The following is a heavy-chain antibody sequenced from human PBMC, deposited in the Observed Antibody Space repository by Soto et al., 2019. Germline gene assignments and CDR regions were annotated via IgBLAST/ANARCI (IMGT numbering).Heavy chain of an antibody. CDR1: GFTFSSYA. Sequence: EVQLLESGGGLVQPGGSLRLSCAASGFTFSSYAMTWVRQAPGKGLEWVSTITSDGGNTYYVDSVKGRFTISRDNXXNTLYLQMTSLRAEETAIYYCAKGRGGDNRYSFDYWGQGTLVTVSS. V-gene: IGHV3-23*01. CDR3: AKGRGGDNRYSFDY. J-gene: IGHJ4*02. CDR2: ITSDGGNT. D-gene: IGHD3-10*01.